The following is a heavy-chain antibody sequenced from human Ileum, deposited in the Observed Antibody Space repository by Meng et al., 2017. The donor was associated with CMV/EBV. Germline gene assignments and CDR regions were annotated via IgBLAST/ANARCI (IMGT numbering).Heavy chain of an antibody. CDR2: TYYRSKWYD. D-gene: IGHD4/OR15-4a*01. J-gene: IGHJ4*02. Sequence: QVQRCRAGPGLVKPSPTLSRPFALVGDSVSGNIAAWSWIRQSPSRGLEWLGTTYYRSKWYDDYAVAVKSRVTITPDTSKNQFSLHLNFVSPEDTAIYFCAREMGAHDYWGQGTLVTVSS. CDR1: GDSVSGNIAA. CDR3: AREMGAHDY. V-gene: IGHV6-1*01.